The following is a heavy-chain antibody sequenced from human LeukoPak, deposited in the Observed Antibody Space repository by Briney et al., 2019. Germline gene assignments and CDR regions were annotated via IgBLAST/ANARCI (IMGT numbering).Heavy chain of an antibody. Sequence: GGSLRLSCAASGFTFTNAWMTWVRQTPGKGLEWVGRIKSKTRGWTTKYAAPVKGRFTVSRDDSKDTLYLQMNSLKTEDTAVYYCTTDCVRGGGWVGDCWGQGTLVTVSS. CDR3: TTDCVRGGGWVGDC. CDR1: GFTFTNAW. V-gene: IGHV3-15*01. D-gene: IGHD2-21*01. J-gene: IGHJ4*02. CDR2: IKSKTRGWTT.